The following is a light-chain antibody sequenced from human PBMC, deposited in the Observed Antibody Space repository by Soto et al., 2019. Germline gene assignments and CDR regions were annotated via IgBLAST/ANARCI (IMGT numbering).Light chain of an antibody. CDR3: QSYENSRTGFYV. Sequence: QSVLTQPPSVSEAPGQRVTISCTGSSSDIGAGFDVHWYQHLPGTAPKLLIYGNTNRPPGVPGRFSGSKSGTSASLVITGRQAEDEADYYCQSYENSRTGFYVFGTGTKLTVL. CDR2: GNT. J-gene: IGLJ1*01. V-gene: IGLV1-40*01. CDR1: SSDIGAGFD.